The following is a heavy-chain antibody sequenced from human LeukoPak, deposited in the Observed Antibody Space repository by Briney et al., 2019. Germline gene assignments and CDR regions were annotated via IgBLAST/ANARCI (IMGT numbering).Heavy chain of an antibody. CDR2: ISAYNGNT. V-gene: IGHV1-18*01. Sequence: ASVKVSCEASGYTFTSYGISWVRQAPGQGLEWMGWISAYNGNTNYAQKFQGRVTMTRNTSISTAYMELSSLRSEDTAVYYCARGVRYYYDSSGKRPHDAFDIWGQGTMVTVSS. CDR3: ARGVRYYYDSSGKRPHDAFDI. CDR1: GYTFTSYG. D-gene: IGHD3-22*01. J-gene: IGHJ3*02.